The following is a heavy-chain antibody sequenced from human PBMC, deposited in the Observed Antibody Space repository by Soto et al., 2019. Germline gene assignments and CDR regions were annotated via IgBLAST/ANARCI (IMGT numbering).Heavy chain of an antibody. CDR1: GGSFSGYY. CDR3: VRGPWIQLWLPRPFDY. V-gene: IGHV4-34*01. J-gene: IGHJ4*02. CDR2: INHSGGT. D-gene: IGHD5-18*01. Sequence: SETLSLTCAVYGGSFSGYYWSWIRQPPGKGLEWIGEINHSGGTNYNPSLKSRVTISVDTSKNQFSLKLSSVTAADTAVYYCVRGPWIQLWLPRPFDYWGQGTLVTVPQ.